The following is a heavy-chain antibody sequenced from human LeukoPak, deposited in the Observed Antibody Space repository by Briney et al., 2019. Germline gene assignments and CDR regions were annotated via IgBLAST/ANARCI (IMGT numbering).Heavy chain of an antibody. CDR3: AKRGHYSLNWYHYFDY. D-gene: IGHD6-13*01. J-gene: IGHJ4*02. CDR1: GFTFTTYG. V-gene: IGHV3-30*18. Sequence: GGSLRLSCEASGFTFTTYGLHWVLQAPGKGLEWVAAIASNGGGQYYADSVKGRFTISRDNSKNTLFLQMNSLRPDDTAVYCCAKRGHYSLNWYHYFDYWGQGTLVTVSS. CDR2: IASNGGGQ.